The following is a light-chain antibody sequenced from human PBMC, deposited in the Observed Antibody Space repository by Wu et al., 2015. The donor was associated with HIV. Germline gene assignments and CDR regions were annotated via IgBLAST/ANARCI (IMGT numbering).Light chain of an antibody. CDR2: DAS. Sequence: SSLSASIGDRVNITCRASQDISTFLAWYQQTPGKAPRVLIYDASTLQSGVSSRFSGSGSGADFTLTISGLQREDFAVYFCQQLNSFPLTFGQGSRLEIK. V-gene: IGKV1-13*02. CDR1: QDISTF. CDR3: QQLNSFPLT. J-gene: IGKJ5*01.